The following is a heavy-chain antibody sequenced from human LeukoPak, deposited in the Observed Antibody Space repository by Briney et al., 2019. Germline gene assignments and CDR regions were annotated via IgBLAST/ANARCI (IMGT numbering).Heavy chain of an antibody. CDR2: INTNSGGT. V-gene: IGHV1-2*02. CDR3: ARYDYDNWFDP. Sequence: GASVKVSCKASGYTFTGYYIHWVRQAPGQGLEWMGWINTNSGGTNYAQKFQGRVTMTRDTSIRTAYMELSRPRSDDTAVYYCARYDYDNWFDPWGQGTLVTVSS. J-gene: IGHJ5*02. D-gene: IGHD3-10*01. CDR1: GYTFTGYY.